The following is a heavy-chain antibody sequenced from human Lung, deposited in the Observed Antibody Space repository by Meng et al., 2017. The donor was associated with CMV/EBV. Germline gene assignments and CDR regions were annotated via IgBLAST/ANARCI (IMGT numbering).Heavy chain of an antibody. CDR1: GVSVSSNY. CDR3: AREIPQAWAS. J-gene: IGHJ5*02. V-gene: IGHV3-66*01. Sequence: QLMGSGGGFVQPGGSLTLSCKASGVSVSSNYMSWVRQAPGKGLEGISIIYGSGNKYYGDSVKGRFTISRDNFRNTLYLQMNSLTAEDTAVYYCAREIPQAWASWGQGTLVTVSS. CDR2: IYGSGNK. D-gene: IGHD2-21*01.